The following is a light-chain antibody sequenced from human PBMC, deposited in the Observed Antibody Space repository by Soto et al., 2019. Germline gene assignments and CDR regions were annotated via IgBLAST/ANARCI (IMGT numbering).Light chain of an antibody. V-gene: IGKV3-15*01. CDR2: DAS. Sequence: IMMTQSPVTLSVSPGERATLSCRASQTIRNGLAWYQQKPGQAPRLLIYDASTRATGVPARFSGSGSGTDFTLTISSLQSEDFAVYYCHQYTFWPPGTFGPVTIVDAK. J-gene: IGKJ3*01. CDR3: HQYTFWPPGT. CDR1: QTIRNG.